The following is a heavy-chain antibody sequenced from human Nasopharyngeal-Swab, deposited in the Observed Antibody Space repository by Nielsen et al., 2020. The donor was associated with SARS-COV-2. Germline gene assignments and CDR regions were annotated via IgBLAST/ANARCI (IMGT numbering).Heavy chain of an antibody. CDR3: ASERGGGYGDY. CDR1: GFTFSPYT. V-gene: IGHV3-48*04. J-gene: IGHJ4*02. D-gene: IGHD5-12*01. Sequence: GESLKISCATSGFTFSPYTMTWVRQAPGKGLQWISYITSGNSVQYADSVSGRFTISRDNAKNSLYLQMNSLTAEDTAVYYCASERGGGYGDYWGQGTLVTVSS. CDR2: ITSGNSV.